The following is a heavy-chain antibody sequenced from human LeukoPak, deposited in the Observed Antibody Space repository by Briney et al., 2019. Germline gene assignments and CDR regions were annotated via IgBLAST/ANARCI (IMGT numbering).Heavy chain of an antibody. CDR3: ARSGMDNWFDP. J-gene: IGHJ5*02. CDR1: GGSISSYY. Sequence: PSETLSLTCTVYGGSISSYYWSWIRQPPGKGLEWIGYIYYSGSTNYNPSLKSRVTISVDTSKNQFSLKLSSVTAADTAVYYCARSGMDNWFDPWGQGTLVTVSS. V-gene: IGHV4-59*08. CDR2: IYYSGST.